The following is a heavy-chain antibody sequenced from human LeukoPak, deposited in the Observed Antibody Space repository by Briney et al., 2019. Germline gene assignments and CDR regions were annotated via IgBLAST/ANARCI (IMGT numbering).Heavy chain of an antibody. Sequence: SQTLSLTCAISGDSVSSNSAAWNWIRQSPSRGLEWLGGTYYRSKWYNDYAVSVKSRITINPDTSKNQFSLQLNSVTPEDTAVYYCARDLIAPPKFLTGAPHWFDPWGQGTLVTVSS. CDR2: TYYRSKWYN. CDR3: ARDLIAPPKFLTGAPHWFDP. D-gene: IGHD3-9*01. V-gene: IGHV6-1*01. J-gene: IGHJ5*02. CDR1: GDSVSSNSAA.